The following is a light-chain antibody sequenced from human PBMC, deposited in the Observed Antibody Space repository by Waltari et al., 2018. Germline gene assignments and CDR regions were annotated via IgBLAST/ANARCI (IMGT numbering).Light chain of an antibody. CDR1: QSISSY. J-gene: IGKJ1*01. V-gene: IGKV1-39*01. CDR2: AAS. CDR3: QQSYSTPGT. Sequence: DIQMTQSPSSLSASVGARVTITCRASQSISSYLTWYQPKLGKAPKLLIYAASSLQSGVPSRFSGSGSGSDFTLTISSLQPEDFATYYCQQSYSTPGTFGQGTKVEIK.